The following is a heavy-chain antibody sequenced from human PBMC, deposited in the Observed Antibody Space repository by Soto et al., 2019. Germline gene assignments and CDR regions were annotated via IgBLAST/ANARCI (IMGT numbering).Heavy chain of an antibody. D-gene: IGHD3-22*01. CDR2: IYYSGST. CDR3: ARVPDGYYYGFDY. V-gene: IGHV4-39*07. J-gene: IGHJ4*02. Sequence: SETLSLTCTVSGGSISSSSYYWGWIRQPPGKGLEWIGSIYYSGSTYYNPSLKSRVTISVDTSKNQFSLTLSSVTAADTAVYYCARVPDGYYYGFDYWGQGTLVTVSS. CDR1: GGSISSSSYY.